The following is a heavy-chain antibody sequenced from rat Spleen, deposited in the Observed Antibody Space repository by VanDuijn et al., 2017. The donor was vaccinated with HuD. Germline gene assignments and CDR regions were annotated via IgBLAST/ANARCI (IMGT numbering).Heavy chain of an antibody. CDR2: ISSGGST. CDR1: GFSLTSYT. D-gene: IGHD1-12*02. CDR3: VRDYYDGSYYFDY. J-gene: IGHJ2*01. V-gene: IGHV2-6*01. Sequence: QVQLKESGPGLVQPSQTLSLTCTVSGFSLTSYTVSWVRQPPGKGLEWIAAISSGGSTDYNSALKSRQSISRDTSKSQVFLKMNSLQTEDTATYYCVRDYYDGSYYFDYWGQGVMVTVSS.